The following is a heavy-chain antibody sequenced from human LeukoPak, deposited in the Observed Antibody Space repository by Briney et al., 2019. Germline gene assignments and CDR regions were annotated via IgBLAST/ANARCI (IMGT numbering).Heavy chain of an antibody. V-gene: IGHV3-53*04. D-gene: IGHD3-22*01. Sequence: GGSLRLSCAASGFTVRSNYMSWVRPAPGKGLEWVSVIYSGGSTYYADSVKGRFTISRHNSKNTLYLQMNSLRAEDTAVYYCARGIFSSGYYNFDYWGQGTLVTVSS. J-gene: IGHJ4*02. CDR1: GFTVRSNY. CDR2: IYSGGST. CDR3: ARGIFSSGYYNFDY.